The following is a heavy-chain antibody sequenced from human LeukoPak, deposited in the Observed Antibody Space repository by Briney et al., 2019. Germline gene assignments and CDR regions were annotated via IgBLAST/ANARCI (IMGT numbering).Heavy chain of an antibody. CDR3: ARLSELSSFFTTYYYYYMDV. D-gene: IGHD3-22*01. J-gene: IGHJ6*03. CDR1: GGSLSSSSYY. V-gene: IGHV4-39*01. CDR2: IYYSGST. Sequence: SETLSLTCTVSGGSLSSSSYYWGWVRQPPGTGREWIGSIYYSGSTYYNPSLKSRVTISVDTSKNQFSLKLSSVTAADTAVYYCARLSELSSFFTTYYYYYMDVWGKGTTVTASS.